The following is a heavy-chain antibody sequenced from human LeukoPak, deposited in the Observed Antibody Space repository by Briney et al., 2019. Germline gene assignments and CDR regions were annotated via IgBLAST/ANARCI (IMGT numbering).Heavy chain of an antibody. D-gene: IGHD2-2*01. CDR1: GFTFSSYS. V-gene: IGHV3-48*04. J-gene: IGHJ4*02. CDR2: ISSSSSTI. CDR3: ARDGGYCSSTSCQSFDY. Sequence: GGSLRLSCAASGFTFSSYSMNWVRQAPGKGLEWVSYISSSSSTIYYADSVKGQFTISRDNAKNSLYLQMNSLRAEDTAVYYCARDGGYCSSTSCQSFDYWGQGTLVTVSS.